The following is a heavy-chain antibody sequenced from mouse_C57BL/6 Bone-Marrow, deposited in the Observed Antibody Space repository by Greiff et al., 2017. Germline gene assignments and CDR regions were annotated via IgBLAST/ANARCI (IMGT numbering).Heavy chain of an antibody. V-gene: IGHV1-82*01. J-gene: IGHJ2*01. CDR1: GYAFSSSW. CDR2: LYPGDGDT. CDR3: AVRCYVDY. Sequence: QVQLMESGPELVKPGASVKISCKASGYAFSSSWMNWVKQTPGQGLEWIGRLYPGDGDTNYNGKFKGQVTLTADKSSSTAYMRRRSLASEDSAVCFCAVRCYVDYWGQGTTLTVSA.